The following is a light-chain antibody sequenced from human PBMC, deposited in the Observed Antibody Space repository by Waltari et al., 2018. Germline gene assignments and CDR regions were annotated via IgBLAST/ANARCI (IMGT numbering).Light chain of an antibody. CDR1: GSRLGSNN. J-gene: IGLJ3*02. Sequence: QSVLTQPPSVSGTPGQRVTISCSGSGSRLGSNNGNWFQHLPGAAPKLLIYFNDRRPSGVPDRFSGSKSGTSASLAISGLQPEDEGDYYCASWDDNLDAWVFGGGTRLTVL. CDR3: ASWDDNLDAWV. CDR2: FND. V-gene: IGLV1-44*01.